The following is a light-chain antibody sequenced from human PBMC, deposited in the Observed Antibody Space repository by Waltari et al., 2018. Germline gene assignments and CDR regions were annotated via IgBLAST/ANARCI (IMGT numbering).Light chain of an antibody. Sequence: AIRMTQSPSSLSASTGDTVTITCRANQGISSYLAWYQQKPGKAPKLLIYAASTLQTGVPSRFSGSGSGTDFTLTISCLQSEDFATYYCQQYYTYPISFGQGTRLEIK. CDR1: QGISSY. J-gene: IGKJ5*01. CDR2: AAS. CDR3: QQYYTYPIS. V-gene: IGKV1-8*01.